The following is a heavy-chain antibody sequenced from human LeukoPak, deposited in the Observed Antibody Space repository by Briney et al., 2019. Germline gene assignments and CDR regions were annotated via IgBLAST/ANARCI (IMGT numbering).Heavy chain of an antibody. CDR2: IYYSGST. J-gene: IGHJ5*02. D-gene: IGHD3-10*01. V-gene: IGHV4-30-4*01. CDR3: ARAKTYYYGSGRYTIDWFDP. CDR1: GGSISSGDYY. Sequence: PSQTLSLTCTVSGGSISSGDYYWSWIRQPPGKGLEWIGYIYYSGSTYYSPSLKSRVTISVDTSKNQFSLKLSSVTAADTAVYYCARAKTYYYGSGRYTIDWFDPWGQGTLVTVSS.